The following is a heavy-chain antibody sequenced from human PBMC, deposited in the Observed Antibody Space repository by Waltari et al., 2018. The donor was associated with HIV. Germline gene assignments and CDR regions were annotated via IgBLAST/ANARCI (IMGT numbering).Heavy chain of an antibody. CDR2: SSGGGRST. J-gene: IGHJ4*02. Sequence: QVQLEESGGDLVKPGGSLRLSCSASGFTFRDYYMSWMRQAPGKGLGWIAHSSGGGRSTYYADSVKGRFTISRDNAKNSLYLQMLSLRAEDTAIYYCARGEQSAHGPSDYWGQGTLVTVSS. CDR1: GFTFRDYY. V-gene: IGHV3-11*01. D-gene: IGHD4-17*01. CDR3: ARGEQSAHGPSDY.